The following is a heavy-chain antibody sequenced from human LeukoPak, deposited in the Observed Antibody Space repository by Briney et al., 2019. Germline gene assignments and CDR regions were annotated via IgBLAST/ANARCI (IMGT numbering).Heavy chain of an antibody. CDR2: INADNGNA. J-gene: IGHJ4*02. V-gene: IGHV1-3*01. CDR3: ARVTVGATMLAYFDY. Sequence: ASVKISCKASGYIFTTYAIHWVRQAPGQRAEWMGWINADNGNAKYSPQFQGRVTISRDTSASTAYMELSSLRSEDTAVYYCARVTVGATMLAYFDYWGQGTLVTVSS. CDR1: GYIFTTYA. D-gene: IGHD1-26*01.